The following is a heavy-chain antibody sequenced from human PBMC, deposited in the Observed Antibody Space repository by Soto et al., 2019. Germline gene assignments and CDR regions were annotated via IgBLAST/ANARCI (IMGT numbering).Heavy chain of an antibody. V-gene: IGHV3-33*01. CDR3: ARDWGGPTRTRPVAPDY. CDR2: IWYDGINK. Sequence: QEQLVESGGGVVQPGRSLRLSCAASGFTFTNYGMHWVRQAPGKGLEWGAVIWYDGINKYYADSVKGRFTISRDNSQNTVYLEMNGLRLEDTAVYYCARDWGGPTRTRPVAPDYWGQGTLVTVSS. CDR1: GFTFTNYG. J-gene: IGHJ4*02. D-gene: IGHD2-21*01.